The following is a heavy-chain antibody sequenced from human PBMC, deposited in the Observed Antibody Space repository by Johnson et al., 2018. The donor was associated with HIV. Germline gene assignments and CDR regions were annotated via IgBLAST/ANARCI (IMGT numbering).Heavy chain of an antibody. Sequence: VQLVESGGGLVQPGGSLKLSCAASGFTFSSYAMHWVRQAPGKGLEWVAVIRYDGSNKYYADSVKGRFTISRDNSKNTLFLQMNSLGPEDTAVYYCAKGRAQDLDGGACEIWGQGTMVTGSS. CDR2: IRYDGSNK. V-gene: IGHV3-30*02. J-gene: IGHJ3*02. D-gene: IGHD4-23*01. CDR1: GFTFSSYA. CDR3: AKGRAQDLDGGACEI.